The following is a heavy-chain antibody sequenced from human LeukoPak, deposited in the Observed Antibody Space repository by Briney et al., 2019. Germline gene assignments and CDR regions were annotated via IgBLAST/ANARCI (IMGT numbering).Heavy chain of an antibody. V-gene: IGHV4-38-2*02. Sequence: SETLSLTCTVSGYSIGTGYYWGWVRQPPGKRLEWIGSIYHSGSTYYNPSLKSRVTISIDTSKNQFSLRLSSVTATDTAVYFCATNRVGTYDRPFDIWGQGTMVTVSS. CDR1: GYSIGTGYY. J-gene: IGHJ3*02. CDR3: ATNRVGTYDRPFDI. D-gene: IGHD1-26*01. CDR2: IYHSGST.